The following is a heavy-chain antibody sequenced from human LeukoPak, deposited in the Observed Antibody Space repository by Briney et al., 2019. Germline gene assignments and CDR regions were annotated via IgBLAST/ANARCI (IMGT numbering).Heavy chain of an antibody. CDR1: GGSFSGYY. CDR2: INHSGST. V-gene: IGHV4-34*01. D-gene: IGHD3-3*01. Sequence: PSETLSLTCAVYGGSFSGYYWSWIRQPPGKGLEWIGEINHSGSTNYNPSLKSRVTISVDTSKNQFSLKLSSVTAADTAVYYCARRINSGITIFGVVPKYFDYWGQGTLVTVSS. J-gene: IGHJ4*02. CDR3: ARRINSGITIFGVVPKYFDY.